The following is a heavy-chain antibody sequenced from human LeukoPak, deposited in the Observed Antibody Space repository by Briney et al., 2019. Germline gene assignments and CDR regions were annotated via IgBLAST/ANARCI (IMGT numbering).Heavy chain of an antibody. D-gene: IGHD3-3*01. Sequence: PSETLSLTCTVSGGPFSSYYWSWIRQPPGKGLEWIGYIYTTGTTSYNPSLKSRVTISIDTSKNQFSLQLNSVTAADTAVYYCARERYDFWSFDYWGQGTLVTLSS. V-gene: IGHV4-4*09. CDR3: ARERYDFWSFDY. J-gene: IGHJ4*02. CDR1: GGPFSSYY. CDR2: IYTTGTT.